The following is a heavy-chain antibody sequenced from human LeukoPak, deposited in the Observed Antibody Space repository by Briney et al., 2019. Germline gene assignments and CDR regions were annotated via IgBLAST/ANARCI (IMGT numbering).Heavy chain of an antibody. CDR2: ISWNGDTI. D-gene: IGHD5-12*01. Sequence: GGSLRLSCAASGFTFSSYAMSWVRQAPGKGREWVLGISWNGDTIGYADSVKGRFTVSRDNAKNSVYLQMNNLITEDTALYYCAKASEERYSGYDDYLHYWGQGTLVTVSS. CDR3: AKASEERYSGYDDYLHY. CDR1: GFTFSSYA. V-gene: IGHV3-9*01. J-gene: IGHJ4*02.